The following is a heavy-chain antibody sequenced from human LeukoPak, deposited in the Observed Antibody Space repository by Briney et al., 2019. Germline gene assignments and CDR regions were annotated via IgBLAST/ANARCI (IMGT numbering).Heavy chain of an antibody. D-gene: IGHD1-26*01. CDR3: ARGGEWELLPGDY. J-gene: IGHJ4*02. CDR2: LYDSVSP. CDR1: GGSISSFY. Sequence: SENLSLTCTVSGGSISSFYWSWIRQPPGKGLEWIGYLYDSVSPNYNPSLKSRVTISVDTSKNQFSLKLTSVTAADTALYYCARGGEWELLPGDYWGQGTLVIVSS. V-gene: IGHV4-59*01.